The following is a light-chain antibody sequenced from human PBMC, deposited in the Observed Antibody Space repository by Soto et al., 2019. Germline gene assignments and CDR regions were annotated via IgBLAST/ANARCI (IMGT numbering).Light chain of an antibody. Sequence: EIVLTQSPGTLSLSPGERATLSCRASQSVSSSYLAWYQQKPGQAPRLLIYGVSSRATGIPDRFSGSGSGTEITLSICILAPEDFFLYYCQLYINSLPITFGQGTRLEIK. CDR2: GVS. CDR1: QSVSSSY. V-gene: IGKV3-20*01. J-gene: IGKJ5*01. CDR3: QLYINSLPIT.